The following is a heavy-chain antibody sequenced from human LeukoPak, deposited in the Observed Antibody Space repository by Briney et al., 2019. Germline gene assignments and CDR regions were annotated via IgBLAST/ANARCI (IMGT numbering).Heavy chain of an antibody. CDR2: IIPNFGTA. D-gene: IGHD4-17*01. V-gene: IGHV1-69*06. CDR1: GGTFSSYA. Sequence: SVKVSCKASGGTFSSYAISWVRRAPGQGLEWMGGIIPNFGTANYAQKFQGRVTITADKSTSTAYMELSSLRSEDTAVYYCARESPPSVTPPSPFDYWGQGTLVTVSS. CDR3: ARESPPSVTPPSPFDY. J-gene: IGHJ4*02.